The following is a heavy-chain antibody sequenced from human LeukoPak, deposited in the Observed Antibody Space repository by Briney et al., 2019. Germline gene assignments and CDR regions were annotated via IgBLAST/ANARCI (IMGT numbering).Heavy chain of an antibody. Sequence: GGSLRLSCAASGFTFSSYAMSWVRQAPGKGLEWVSAISGSGGSTYYADSVKGRFTISRDNSKNTLYLQMNSLRAEDTAVYYCAKDKSLYCTNGVCYLDYWGQGTLVTVSS. V-gene: IGHV3-23*01. J-gene: IGHJ4*02. D-gene: IGHD2-8*01. CDR2: ISGSGGST. CDR1: GFTFSSYA. CDR3: AKDKSLYCTNGVCYLDY.